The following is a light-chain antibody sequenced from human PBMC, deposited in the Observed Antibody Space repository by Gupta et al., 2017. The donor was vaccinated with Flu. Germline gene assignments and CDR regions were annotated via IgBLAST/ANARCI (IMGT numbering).Light chain of an antibody. V-gene: IGLV2-14*01. Sequence: SALTQPASVSGSPRQSLTISCTGTSSEVGGYNYVSWYQQHAGKAPKLMIYEVTERPSVVSSRFSGSKSGNTASLTISGHPDEDEADYFCASDTTTTNWVFGGGTKLTVL. CDR3: ASDTTTTNWV. CDR2: EVT. J-gene: IGLJ3*02. CDR1: SSEVGGYNY.